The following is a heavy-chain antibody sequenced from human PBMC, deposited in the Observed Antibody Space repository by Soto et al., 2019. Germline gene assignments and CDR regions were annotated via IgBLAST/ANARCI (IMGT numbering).Heavy chain of an antibody. CDR2: IYYSGST. Sequence: QVQLQESGPGLVKPSETLSLTCTVSGGSVSSGSYYWSWIRQPPGKGLEWIGYIYYSGSTNYNPSLKSRFTISVDTSKNQFSLKLTSVTAADTAVYFCATQCNWFDPWGQGTLVTVSS. J-gene: IGHJ5*02. CDR1: GGSVSSGSYY. CDR3: ATQCNWFDP. V-gene: IGHV4-61*01.